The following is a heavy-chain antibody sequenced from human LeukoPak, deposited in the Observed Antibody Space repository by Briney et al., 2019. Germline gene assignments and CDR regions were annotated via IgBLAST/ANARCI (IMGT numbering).Heavy chain of an antibody. CDR3: ARGEVVPAATSYWFDS. Sequence: GGSLRLSCVVSGISVSSSYMSWVRQPPGKGLEWVSVIYNGGHRYSADSLKDRVIVSRDNSKDTLYLQMNSLRAEDTAVYYCARGEVVPAATSYWFDSWGQGTLVTVSS. CDR2: IYNGGHR. V-gene: IGHV3-66*01. CDR1: GISVSSSY. J-gene: IGHJ5*01. D-gene: IGHD2-2*01.